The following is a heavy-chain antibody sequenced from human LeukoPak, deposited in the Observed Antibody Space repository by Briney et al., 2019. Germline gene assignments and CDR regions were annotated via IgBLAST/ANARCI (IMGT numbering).Heavy chain of an antibody. CDR1: GYTFTGYY. CDR2: INPNSGGT. CDR3: ARDLKIAVAGRGFDY. Sequence: GASVKVSCKASGYTFTGYYMHWVRQAPGQGLEWMGWINPNSGGTNYAQKFQGRVTMTRDTSISTAYMELSRLRSDDTAVYYCARDLKIAVAGRGFDYWGQGTLVTVSS. V-gene: IGHV1-2*02. J-gene: IGHJ4*02. D-gene: IGHD6-19*01.